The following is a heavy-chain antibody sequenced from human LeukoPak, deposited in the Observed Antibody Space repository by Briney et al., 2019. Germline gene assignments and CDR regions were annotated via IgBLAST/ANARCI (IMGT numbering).Heavy chain of an antibody. D-gene: IGHD2-2*01. CDR3: ARERGGYCSSTNCRGSFDY. Sequence: PGGSLRLSCAASGFTFSSYWMSWVRQAPGKGLEWVANINQDESEKYYVGSVKGRFTISRGNAKNSLYLQMNSLRAEDTAVYYCARERGGYCSSTNCRGSFDYWGQGTLVTVSS. V-gene: IGHV3-7*01. CDR1: GFTFSSYW. J-gene: IGHJ4*02. CDR2: INQDESEK.